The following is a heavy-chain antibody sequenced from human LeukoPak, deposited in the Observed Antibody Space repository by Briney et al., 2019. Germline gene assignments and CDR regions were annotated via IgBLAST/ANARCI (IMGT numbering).Heavy chain of an antibody. CDR2: IKQDGSEK. V-gene: IGHV3-7*01. CDR3: ARGPRYYYDSSTYYFLDY. D-gene: IGHD3-22*01. Sequence: GGSLRLSCAASGFTFSSYWMSWVRQAQGKGLEWVAIIKQDGSEKYYVDSVKGRFTISRDNAKNSLYMQMNSLRAADKAVYYCARGPRYYYDSSTYYFLDYWGQGTLVTVSS. J-gene: IGHJ4*02. CDR1: GFTFSSYW.